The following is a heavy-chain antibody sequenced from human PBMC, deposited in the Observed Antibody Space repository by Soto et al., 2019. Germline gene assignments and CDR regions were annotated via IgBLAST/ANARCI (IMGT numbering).Heavy chain of an antibody. CDR1: GFTLSSYA. J-gene: IGHJ4*02. D-gene: IGHD6-19*01. Sequence: RGSLRLSCAASGFTLSSYAMNWVRQAPGKGLEWVSGISGSGGSTYYADSEKGRFTISRDNSKNTLYLQMNSLRAEDTAVYYCAKHILAGPLSPFDYWGQGTLVTVSS. CDR3: AKHILAGPLSPFDY. V-gene: IGHV3-23*01. CDR2: ISGSGGST.